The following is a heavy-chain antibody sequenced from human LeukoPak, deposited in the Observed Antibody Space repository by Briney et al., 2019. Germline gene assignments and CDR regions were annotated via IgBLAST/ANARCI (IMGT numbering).Heavy chain of an antibody. Sequence: ESGGSLRLSCAASGFTFSSYGMHWVRQAPGKGLEWVAVISYDGSNKYYADSVKGRFTISRDNSRNTLYLQMNSLRAEDTAVYYCARADYFDYWGQGTLVTVSS. CDR2: ISYDGSNK. J-gene: IGHJ4*02. V-gene: IGHV3-30*19. CDR1: GFTFSSYG. CDR3: ARADYFDY.